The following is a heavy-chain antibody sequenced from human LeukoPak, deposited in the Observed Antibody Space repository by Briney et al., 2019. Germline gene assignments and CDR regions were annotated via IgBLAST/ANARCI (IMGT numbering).Heavy chain of an antibody. D-gene: IGHD2-15*01. CDR2: IYYNGTT. CDR1: GGPIISYY. Sequence: PSETLSLTCTVSGGPIISYYWSWIRQAPGKGLVWIGFIYYNGTTHYNPSLKSRVTISVDTSKKQFSLRLSSVTAADTAVYYCARRGGFYCAGGRCAHYYFDYWGRGTLVSVSS. CDR3: ARRGGFYCAGGRCAHYYFDY. J-gene: IGHJ4*02. V-gene: IGHV4-59*08.